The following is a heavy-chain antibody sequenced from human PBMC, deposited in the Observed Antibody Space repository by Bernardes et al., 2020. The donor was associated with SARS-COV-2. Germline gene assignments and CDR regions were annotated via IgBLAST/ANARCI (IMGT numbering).Heavy chain of an antibody. D-gene: IGHD3-10*01. CDR2: INHIGST. J-gene: IGHJ4*02. CDR1: GGSFSGYY. V-gene: IGHV4-34*01. Sequence: SETLSLTCAVYGGSFSGYYWSWIRQPPGKGLEWIGEINHIGSTNYNPSLNSRVTISVDTSKNQFSLKLTSVTAADTAVYYCARGGRRGLLFSLKQYYFDYWGQGTLVNVSS. CDR3: ARGGRRGLLFSLKQYYFDY.